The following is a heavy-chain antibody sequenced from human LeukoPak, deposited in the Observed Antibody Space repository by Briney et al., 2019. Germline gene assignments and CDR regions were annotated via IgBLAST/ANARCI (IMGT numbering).Heavy chain of an antibody. J-gene: IGHJ4*02. CDR2: IYSGGST. Sequence: PGGSLRLSCAASGFTVSSNYMSWVRQAPGKGLEWVSVIYSGGSTYYADSVKGRFTISRDNSKNTLYLQMNSLRAEDTAVYYCVRDYSGFFDYWGQGTLVTVSS. CDR1: GFTVSSNY. V-gene: IGHV3-53*01. CDR3: VRDYSGFFDY. D-gene: IGHD1-26*01.